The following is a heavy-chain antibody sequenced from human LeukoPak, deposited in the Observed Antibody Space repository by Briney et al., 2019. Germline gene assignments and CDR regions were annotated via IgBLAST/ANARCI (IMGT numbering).Heavy chain of an antibody. V-gene: IGHV3-30*03. Sequence: GSLRLSCAASGFTFSSYSMNWVRQAPRKGLEWVAVLDGSDKYYADSVQGRFTISRDNSKKTLYLQMNSLRPEDTAVYYCARGGGPHYDSSGYYSDYWGQGTLVTVSS. CDR2: LDGSDK. D-gene: IGHD3-22*01. CDR3: ARGGGPHYDSSGYYSDY. J-gene: IGHJ4*02. CDR1: GFTFSSYS.